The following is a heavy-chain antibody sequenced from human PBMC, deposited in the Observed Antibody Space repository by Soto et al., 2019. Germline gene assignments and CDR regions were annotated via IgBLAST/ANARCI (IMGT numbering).Heavy chain of an antibody. V-gene: IGHV3-7*01. CDR3: AKAYLEYTSSSGSFDI. Sequence: GGSLRLSCAASGFTFSSYWMNWVRQAPGKGLEWVANIKQDGSERYYVDSVKGRFTISRDNAKNSLYLQVNSLRAEDTAVYYCAKAYLEYTSSSGSFDIWGQGTMVTVSS. CDR2: IKQDGSER. D-gene: IGHD6-6*01. J-gene: IGHJ3*02. CDR1: GFTFSSYW.